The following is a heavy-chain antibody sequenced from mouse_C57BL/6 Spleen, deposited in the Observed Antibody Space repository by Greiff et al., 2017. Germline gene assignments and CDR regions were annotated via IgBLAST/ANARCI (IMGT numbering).Heavy chain of an antibody. D-gene: IGHD2-3*01. CDR2: IYPGDGDT. V-gene: IGHV1-82*01. J-gene: IGHJ2*01. CDR1: GYAFSSSW. CDR3: ARWLLAFDY. Sequence: QVQLQQSGPELVKPGASVKISCKASGYAFSSSWMNWVKQRPGKGLEWIGRIYPGDGDTNYNGKFKGKATRTADKASSTAYMQLSSLTSEDAAVYFCARWLLAFDYWGHGATLTVAS.